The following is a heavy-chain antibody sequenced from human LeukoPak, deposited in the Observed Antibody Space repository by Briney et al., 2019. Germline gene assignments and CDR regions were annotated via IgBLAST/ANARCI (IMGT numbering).Heavy chain of an antibody. CDR1: GFTFSSYG. D-gene: IGHD3-9*01. J-gene: IGHJ4*02. CDR2: ISYDGSNK. Sequence: PGRSLRLSCAASGFTFSSYGMHWVRQAPGKGREWVAVISYDGSNKYYADSVKGRFTISRDNSKNTLYLQMNSLRAEDTAVYYCAKGSVYDILTGYYTHFDYWGQGTLVTVSS. CDR3: AKGSVYDILTGYYTHFDY. V-gene: IGHV3-30*18.